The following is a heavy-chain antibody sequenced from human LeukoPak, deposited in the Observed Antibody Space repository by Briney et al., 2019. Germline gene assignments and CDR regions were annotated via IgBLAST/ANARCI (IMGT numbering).Heavy chain of an antibody. Sequence: GESLQISCQGSGYSFTSYWIGWVRQMPGKGLEWMGIIYPGDSDTRYSPSFQGQVPISADKSLSTAYLQWSSLKASATAMYHCARLPYYYDRSGYYPPYFDHWGQGPLVTVSS. CDR2: IYPGDSDT. J-gene: IGHJ4*02. V-gene: IGHV5-51*01. D-gene: IGHD3-22*01. CDR3: ARLPYYYDRSGYYPPYFDH. CDR1: GYSFTSYW.